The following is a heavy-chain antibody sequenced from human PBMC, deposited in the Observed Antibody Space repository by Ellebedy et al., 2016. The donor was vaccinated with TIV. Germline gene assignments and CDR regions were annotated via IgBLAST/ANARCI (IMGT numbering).Heavy chain of an antibody. Sequence: GGSLRLSCAASGFTFSSYSMHWVRQAPGKGLEWISYIHATSETMYYAGSVKGRFTVSRDNAKNSLYLQMNSLRAEDTAVYYCARPLYSGCTPFDYWGQGTLVTVSS. J-gene: IGHJ4*02. CDR2: IHATSETM. CDR3: ARPLYSGCTPFDY. CDR1: GFTFSSYS. V-gene: IGHV3-48*01. D-gene: IGHD6-19*01.